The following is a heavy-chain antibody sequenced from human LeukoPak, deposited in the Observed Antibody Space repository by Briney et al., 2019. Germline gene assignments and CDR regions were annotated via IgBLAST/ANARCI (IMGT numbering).Heavy chain of an antibody. D-gene: IGHD3-22*01. V-gene: IGHV3-49*03. CDR3: TKCLEYQVVASYY. Sequence: PGGSLRLSCTASGFTFGDYAMSWFRQAPGKGLEWVGFIRSKAYGGTTEYAASVKGRFTISRDDSKSIAYLQMNSLKTEDTAVYYCTKCLEYQVVASYYWGQGTLVTVSS. CDR2: IRSKAYGGTT. CDR1: GFTFGDYA. J-gene: IGHJ4*02.